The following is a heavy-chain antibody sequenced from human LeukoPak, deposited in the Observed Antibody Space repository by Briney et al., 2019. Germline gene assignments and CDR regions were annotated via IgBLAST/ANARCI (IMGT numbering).Heavy chain of an antibody. J-gene: IGHJ4*02. D-gene: IGHD3-9*01. CDR3: AKWGDYDILTGYYDPDY. V-gene: IGHV3-23*01. Sequence: GASLRLSCAASGFTFSSYAMSWVRQAPGKGLEWVSAIGGRDGGTYYADSVKGRFTVSRDNSKNTLYLQMNTLRAEDTAVYYCAKWGDYDILTGYYDPDYWGQGTLVTVSS. CDR1: GFTFSSYA. CDR2: IGGRDGGT.